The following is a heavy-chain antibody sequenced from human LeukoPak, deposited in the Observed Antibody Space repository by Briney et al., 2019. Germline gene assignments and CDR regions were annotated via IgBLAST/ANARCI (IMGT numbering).Heavy chain of an antibody. J-gene: IGHJ4*02. D-gene: IGHD1-26*01. CDR3: HGARAPLDY. CDR2: LRYDGSNK. Sequence: GGSLRLSCAASGFTFSTYGMHWVRQVPGKGLEWVAYLRYDGSNKNYADSVKGRFTISRDNSNNTLYLQMNSLRDEDTAVYYRHGARAPLDYWGQGTLVTVSS. V-gene: IGHV3-30*02. CDR1: GFTFSTYG.